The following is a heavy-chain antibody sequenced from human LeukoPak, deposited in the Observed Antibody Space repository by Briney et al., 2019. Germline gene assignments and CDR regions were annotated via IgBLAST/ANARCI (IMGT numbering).Heavy chain of an antibody. CDR2: IKPDGTTK. J-gene: IGHJ4*02. Sequence: GGSLRLSCAASGFPFSSYSMTWVRQAPGKGLEWVANIKPDGTTKFYVDSVKGRFIISRDNALNSLYLQMNSLRAEDTAIYYCARSIPYGTTWYGRSDCWGQGTLVTVSS. CDR1: GFPFSSYS. V-gene: IGHV3-7*03. CDR3: ARSIPYGTTWYGRSDC. D-gene: IGHD6-13*01.